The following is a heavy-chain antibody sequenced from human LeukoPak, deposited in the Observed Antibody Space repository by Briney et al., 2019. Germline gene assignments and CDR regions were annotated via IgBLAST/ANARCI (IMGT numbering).Heavy chain of an antibody. CDR1: GFTFSSYA. V-gene: IGHV3-23*01. CDR3: AKDHYYGLGIMNDY. CDR2: ISGSGGST. Sequence: GGSLRLSCAASGFTFSSYAMSWVRQAPGKGLEWVSAISGSGGSTYYADSVKGRFTISRDNSKNTLYLQMNSLRAEDTAVYYCAKDHYYGLGIMNDYWGQGTLVTVSS. J-gene: IGHJ4*02. D-gene: IGHD3-10*01.